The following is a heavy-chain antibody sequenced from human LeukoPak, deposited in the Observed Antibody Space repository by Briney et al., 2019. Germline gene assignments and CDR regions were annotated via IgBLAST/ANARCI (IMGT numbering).Heavy chain of an antibody. V-gene: IGHV4-34*01. Sequence: PSETLSLTCAVYGGSFSGYYWSWIRQPPGKGLEWIGEINHSGSTNYNPSLKSRVTISVDTPKNQFSLKLSSVTAADTAVYYCASTNVVVTAIDYWGQGTLVTVSS. CDR2: INHSGST. J-gene: IGHJ4*02. CDR3: ASTNVVVTAIDY. D-gene: IGHD2-21*02. CDR1: GGSFSGYY.